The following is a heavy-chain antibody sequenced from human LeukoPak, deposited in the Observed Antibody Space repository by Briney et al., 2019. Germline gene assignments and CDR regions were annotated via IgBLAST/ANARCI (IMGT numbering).Heavy chain of an antibody. Sequence: GASVKVSCKASGYTFTSYAMHWVRQAPGQRLEWMRWINAGNGNTKYSQKFQGRVTITRDTSASTAYMELSSLRSEDTAVYYCARDPEPYDSSGYYWDTIFDYWGQGTLVTVSS. CDR2: INAGNGNT. J-gene: IGHJ4*02. D-gene: IGHD3-22*01. CDR1: GYTFTSYA. CDR3: ARDPEPYDSSGYYWDTIFDY. V-gene: IGHV1-3*01.